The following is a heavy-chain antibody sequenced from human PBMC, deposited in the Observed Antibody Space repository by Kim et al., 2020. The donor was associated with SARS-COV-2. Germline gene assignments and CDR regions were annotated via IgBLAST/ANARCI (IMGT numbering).Heavy chain of an antibody. D-gene: IGHD5-12*01. Sequence: GGTNYAQKFQGRVTMTRDTSISTAYMELSRLRSDDTAVYYCALVATIFDYWGQGTLVTVSS. CDR2: GGT. J-gene: IGHJ4*02. V-gene: IGHV1-2*02. CDR3: ALVATIFDY.